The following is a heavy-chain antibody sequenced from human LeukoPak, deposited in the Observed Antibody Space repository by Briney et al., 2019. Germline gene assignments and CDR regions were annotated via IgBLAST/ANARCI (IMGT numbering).Heavy chain of an antibody. D-gene: IGHD1-26*01. CDR2: INDDGSTT. Sequence: TGGSLRLSCAASGFTFSSYWMHWVRQAPGEGLVWVSLINDDGSTTFYADSVKGRFTISRDNAKNTLYVQMNSLRGEDTAVYYCARGGRYPGDAFDIWGQGTMVTVSS. V-gene: IGHV3-74*01. J-gene: IGHJ3*02. CDR3: ARGGRYPGDAFDI. CDR1: GFTFSSYW.